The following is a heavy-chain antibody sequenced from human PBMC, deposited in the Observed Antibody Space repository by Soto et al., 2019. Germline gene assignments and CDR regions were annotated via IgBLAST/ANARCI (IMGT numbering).Heavy chain of an antibody. CDR3: ALRHSLPINRS. Sequence: SETLSLTCTVSGGSISSYYWGWIRQPPGKGLEWIGYIYNSGSTNYSPSLKSRVTISVDTSNNQFSLRLTSVNAADTAVYYCALRHSLPINRSWA. J-gene: IGHJ5*01. CDR2: IYNSGST. V-gene: IGHV4-59*01. CDR1: GGSISSYY. D-gene: IGHD4-17*01.